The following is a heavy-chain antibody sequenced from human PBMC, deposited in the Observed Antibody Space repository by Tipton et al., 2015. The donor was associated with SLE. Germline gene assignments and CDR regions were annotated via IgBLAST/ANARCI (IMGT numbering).Heavy chain of an antibody. J-gene: IGHJ6*02. D-gene: IGHD2-21*02. CDR2: THYTGVT. CDR1: GFSISSGSY. V-gene: IGHV4-38-2*01. CDR3: ATKANPGLPAFLTDV. Sequence: TLSLTCAVSGFSISSGSYWGWIRQPPGKGLGWIGNTHYTGVTYYNPSLKTRVTISVDTAKNQFSLKLTSVTAADTALYYCATKANPGLPAFLTDVWGQGTTVTFSS.